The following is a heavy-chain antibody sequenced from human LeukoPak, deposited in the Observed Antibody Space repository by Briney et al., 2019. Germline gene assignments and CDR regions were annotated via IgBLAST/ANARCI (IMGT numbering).Heavy chain of an antibody. CDR3: ARFSRSSKGAFDM. Sequence: SETLSLTCIVSGGSITSSSYYWGWIRQPPGKGLEWIANIYYDGATSYNPSLKSRVTISVDTSKNDFSVKLTSVTAADTAMYYCARFSRSSKGAFDMWGQGTLHTVSS. CDR1: GGSITSSSYY. V-gene: IGHV4-39*07. D-gene: IGHD3-16*01. J-gene: IGHJ3*02. CDR2: IYYDGAT.